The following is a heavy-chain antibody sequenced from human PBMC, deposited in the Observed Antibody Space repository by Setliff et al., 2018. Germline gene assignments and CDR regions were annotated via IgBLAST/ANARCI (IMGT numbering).Heavy chain of an antibody. D-gene: IGHD5-18*01. J-gene: IGHJ4*02. CDR1: GYTFRNYA. CDR3: ARAPSVELVTIRTNSWFTY. CDR2: ISVYNGDT. Sequence: GASVNVSCKAPGYTFRNYAFAWVRQAPGQGLEWVWWISVYNGDTNYAQKFQGRVTLTTDTSTSTAYMELRSLTSDDSAFYYCARAPSVELVTIRTNSWFTYWGQGTLVTVSS. V-gene: IGHV1-18*01.